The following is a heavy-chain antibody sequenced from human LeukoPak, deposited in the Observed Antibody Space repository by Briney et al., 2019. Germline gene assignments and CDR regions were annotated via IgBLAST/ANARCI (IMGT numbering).Heavy chain of an antibody. CDR3: ASDLGEDSSGYYSAY. V-gene: IGHV1-46*01. J-gene: IGHJ4*02. D-gene: IGHD3-22*01. Sequence: GSVKVSCMASGYTFTSYYMHWVRQAPGQGLDWMGLINSSGGSTSYPQKFQGRVTMTRDTSTNTVYMELSSLRSEDTAVYYCASDLGEDSSGYYSAYWGQGTLVTVSS. CDR1: GYTFTSYY. CDR2: INSSGGST.